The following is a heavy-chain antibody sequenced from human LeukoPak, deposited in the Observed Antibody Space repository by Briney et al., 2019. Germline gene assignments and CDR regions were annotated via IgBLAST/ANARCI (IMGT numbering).Heavy chain of an antibody. CDR2: ISSGSSAI. D-gene: IGHD6-6*01. CDR1: GFTFTTYS. J-gene: IGHJ4*02. CDR3: ARGGSEYSSSSLDY. Sequence: PGGSLRLSCEASGFTFTTYSMTWVRQAPGKGLEWVSIISSGSSAIFSADALKGRFTISRDDAKNLLYLDMNSLRAEDTAVYYCARGGSEYSSSSLDYWGQGTLVTVSS. V-gene: IGHV3-21*01.